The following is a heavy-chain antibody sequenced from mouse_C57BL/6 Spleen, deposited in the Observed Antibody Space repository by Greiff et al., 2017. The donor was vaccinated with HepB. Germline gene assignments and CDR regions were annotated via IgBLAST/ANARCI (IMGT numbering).Heavy chain of an antibody. Sequence: VQLQQPGAELVKPGASVKLSCKASGYTFTSYWMQWVKQRPGQGLEWIGEIDPSDSYTNYNQKFKGKATLTVDTSSSTSYMTLSSLTSEDSAVYYCARNSYWYFDVWGTGTTVTVSS. CDR2: IDPSDSYT. V-gene: IGHV1-50*01. CDR3: ARNSYWYFDV. J-gene: IGHJ1*03. CDR1: GYTFTSYW.